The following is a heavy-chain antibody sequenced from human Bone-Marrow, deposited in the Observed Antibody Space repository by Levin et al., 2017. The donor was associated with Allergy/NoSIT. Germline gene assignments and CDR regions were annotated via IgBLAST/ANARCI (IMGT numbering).Heavy chain of an antibody. D-gene: IGHD2-21*02. CDR1: GGTFSSYA. CDR2: IIPIFGTA. CDR3: ARELYIMGVVTAIEQYYFDY. J-gene: IGHJ4*02. Sequence: SVKVSCKASGGTFSSYAISWVRQAPGQGLEWMGGIIPIFGTANYAQKFQGRVTITADESTSTAYMELSSLRSEDTAVYYCARELYIMGVVTAIEQYYFDYWGQGTLVTVSS. V-gene: IGHV1-69*13.